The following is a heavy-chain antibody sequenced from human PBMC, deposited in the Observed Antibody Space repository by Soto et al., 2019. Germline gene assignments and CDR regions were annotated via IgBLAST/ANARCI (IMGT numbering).Heavy chain of an antibody. CDR2: IYYSGST. J-gene: IGHJ4*02. D-gene: IGHD6-19*01. V-gene: IGHV4-39*01. CDR1: GGSISSSSYY. Sequence: PPETLSLTCTVSGGSISSSSYYWCWIRQPPGKGLEWIGSIYYSGSTYYNPSLKSRVTISVDTSKNQFSLKLSSVTAADTAVYYCSLAVAGPYYFDYWGQGTLVTVSS. CDR3: SLAVAGPYYFDY.